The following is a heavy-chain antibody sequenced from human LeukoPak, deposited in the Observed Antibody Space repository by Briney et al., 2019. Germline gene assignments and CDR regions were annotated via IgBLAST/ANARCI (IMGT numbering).Heavy chain of an antibody. J-gene: IGHJ4*02. CDR3: ASPDASMVSAFDY. V-gene: IGHV1-69*05. CDR2: IIPIFGTA. D-gene: IGHD5-18*01. Sequence: SVKVSCKASGGTFSRNAISWVRQAPGQGLEWMGGIIPIFGTANYAENFQGRVTITTDEITSTAYMELRSLRSEDRAVYYCASPDASMVSAFDYWGQGTLVTVSS. CDR1: GGTFSRNA.